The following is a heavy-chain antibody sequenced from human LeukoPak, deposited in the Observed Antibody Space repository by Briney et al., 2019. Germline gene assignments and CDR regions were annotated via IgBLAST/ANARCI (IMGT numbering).Heavy chain of an antibody. V-gene: IGHV3-23*01. J-gene: IGHJ6*02. CDR1: GFTFSSYA. CDR3: AKVVSAAPYYAMDV. D-gene: IGHD2-2*01. CDR2: ISGSGGST. Sequence: GGSLRLPCAASGFTFSSYAMSWVRQAPGKGLEWVSAISGSGGSTYYADSVKGRFTISRDNSKNTLYLQMDSLRAGDTAVYYCAKVVSAAPYYAMDVWGQGTTVTVSS.